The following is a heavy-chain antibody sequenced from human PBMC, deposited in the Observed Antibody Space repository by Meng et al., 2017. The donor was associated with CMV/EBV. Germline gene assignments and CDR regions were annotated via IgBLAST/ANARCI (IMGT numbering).Heavy chain of an antibody. CDR1: GFTFSSYE. CDR3: ARDHCSSTSCYLLYYYYGMDV. CDR2: ISSSSSTI. D-gene: IGHD2-2*01. V-gene: IGHV3-48*03. Sequence: GSLRLSCAASGFTFSSYEMNWVRQAPGKGLEWVSYISSSSSTIYYADSVKGRFTISRDNAKNSLYLQMNSLRAEDTAVYYCARDHCSSTSCYLLYYYYGMDVWGQGTTVTVSS. J-gene: IGHJ6*02.